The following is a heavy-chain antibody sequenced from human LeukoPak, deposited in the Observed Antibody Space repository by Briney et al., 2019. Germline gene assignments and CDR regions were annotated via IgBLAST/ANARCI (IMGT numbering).Heavy chain of an antibody. J-gene: IGHJ3*02. V-gene: IGHV3-23*01. Sequence: GGSLRLSCAASGFTFSTYAMNWVRQAPGKGLEWVSAITAEGYNTFYADSVKGRFTISRDNSKNTLYLQMSSLRAEDTAVYYCARVSKHAFDIWGQGTMVTVSS. CDR1: GFTFSTYA. CDR3: ARVSKHAFDI. CDR2: ITAEGYNT.